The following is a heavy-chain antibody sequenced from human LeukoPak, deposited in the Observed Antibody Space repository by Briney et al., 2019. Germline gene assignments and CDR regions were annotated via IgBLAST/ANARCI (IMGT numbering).Heavy chain of an antibody. V-gene: IGHV3-74*01. D-gene: IGHD3-10*01. J-gene: IGHJ1*01. CDR3: ARVSGPGMNEYYHL. CDR2: INDDGSFR. CDR1: GSTFSGAW. Sequence: GGSLRLSCAASGSTFSGAWMHWVRQAPGKGLVWVSRINDDGSFRRYANSVKGRFTISRDNAKNTLFLQMDSLRAEDTAVYYCARVSGPGMNEYYHLWGQGTLVTVSS.